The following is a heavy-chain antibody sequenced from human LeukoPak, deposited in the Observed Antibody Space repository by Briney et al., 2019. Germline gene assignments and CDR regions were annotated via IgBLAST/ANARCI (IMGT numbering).Heavy chain of an antibody. CDR3: ARAKSNILTGYLLY. D-gene: IGHD3-9*01. Sequence: GGSLRLSCAASGFTFSSYEMNWVRQAPGKGLEWVSYISSSGSTIYYADSVKGRFTISRDNAKNSLYLQMNSLRAEDTAVYYCARAKSNILTGYLLYWGQGTLVTVSS. V-gene: IGHV3-48*03. J-gene: IGHJ4*02. CDR1: GFTFSSYE. CDR2: ISSSGSTI.